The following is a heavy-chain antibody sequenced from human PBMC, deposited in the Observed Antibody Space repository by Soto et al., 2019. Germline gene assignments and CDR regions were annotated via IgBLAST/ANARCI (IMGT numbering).Heavy chain of an antibody. D-gene: IGHD6-19*01. Sequence: SVKVSGKASGFTFTSSAVQWVRQARGQRLEWIGWIVVGSGNTNYAQKFQERVTITRDMSTSTAYMELSSLRSEDTAVYYCAAEVTVAATEKFDYWGQGTLVTVSS. CDR2: IVVGSGNT. CDR1: GFTFTSSA. V-gene: IGHV1-58*01. J-gene: IGHJ4*02. CDR3: AAEVTVAATEKFDY.